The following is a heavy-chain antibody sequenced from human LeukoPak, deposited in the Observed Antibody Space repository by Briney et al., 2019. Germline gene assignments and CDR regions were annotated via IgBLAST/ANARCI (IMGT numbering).Heavy chain of an antibody. Sequence: ASVKVSCKASGYTFISYGISWVRQAPGQGLEWMGWISAYNGNTNYTQNLQGRVTMTTDTSTSTAYMELRSLRSDDTAIYYCARGLVRGGDRLGAFDIWGQGTMVTVSS. CDR2: ISAYNGNT. V-gene: IGHV1-18*04. CDR3: ARGLVRGGDRLGAFDI. J-gene: IGHJ3*02. CDR1: GYTFISYG. D-gene: IGHD2-21*02.